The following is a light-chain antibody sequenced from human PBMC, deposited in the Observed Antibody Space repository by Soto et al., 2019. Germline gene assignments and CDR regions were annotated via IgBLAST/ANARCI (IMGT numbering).Light chain of an antibody. CDR3: QQYDSYAWT. Sequence: DIQMTQSPSTLSASVGDRVTITCRASQSISSWLAWYQQKPGKAPKLLIYKASSLESGVPSRFSGSGSGREFTLTISSLQPDDFAAYYCQQYDSYAWTFGQGTKVEIQ. CDR2: KAS. CDR1: QSISSW. V-gene: IGKV1-5*03. J-gene: IGKJ1*01.